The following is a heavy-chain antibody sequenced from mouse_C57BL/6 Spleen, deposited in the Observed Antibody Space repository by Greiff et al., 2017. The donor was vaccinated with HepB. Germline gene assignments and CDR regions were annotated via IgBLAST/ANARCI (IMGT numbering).Heavy chain of an antibody. CDR3: AREAENAMDY. J-gene: IGHJ4*01. CDR2: INYDGSST. V-gene: IGHV5-16*01. CDR1: GFTFSDYY. Sequence: DVKLVESEGGLVQPGSSMKLSCTASGFTFSDYYMAWVRQVPEKGLEWVANINYDGSSTYYLDSLKSRFIISRDNAKNILYLQMSSLKSEDTATYYCAREAENAMDYWGQGTSVTVSS.